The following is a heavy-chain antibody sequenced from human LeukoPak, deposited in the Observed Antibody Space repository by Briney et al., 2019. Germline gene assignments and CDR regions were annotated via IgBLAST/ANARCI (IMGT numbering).Heavy chain of an antibody. CDR1: GFTFSSYA. Sequence: GESLKISCAASGFTFSSYAMHWVRQAPGKGLEWVAVISYDGSNKYYADSVKGRFTISRDNGKHSLYLQMNSLRAEDTAVYYCAREGSDFWSGYSKGYFDYWGQGTLVTVSS. CDR3: AREGSDFWSGYSKGYFDY. V-gene: IGHV3-30-3*01. D-gene: IGHD3-3*01. J-gene: IGHJ4*02. CDR2: ISYDGSNK.